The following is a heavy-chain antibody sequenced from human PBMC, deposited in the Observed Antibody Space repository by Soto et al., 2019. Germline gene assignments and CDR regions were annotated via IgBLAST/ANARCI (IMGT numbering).Heavy chain of an antibody. Sequence: QVQLQESGPGLVKPSGTLSLTCAVSGDSISNSRWWTLVRQPPGKGLEWIGDIFPSGDTNYNPSLTRRVFISVDKSQNPFSLKVSSVTAAATAVYYCAYSTGWYRHDVWGQGTLVTVSS. V-gene: IGHV4-4*02. CDR1: GDSISNSRW. D-gene: IGHD6-19*01. J-gene: IGHJ3*01. CDR3: AYSTGWYRHDV. CDR2: IFPSGDT.